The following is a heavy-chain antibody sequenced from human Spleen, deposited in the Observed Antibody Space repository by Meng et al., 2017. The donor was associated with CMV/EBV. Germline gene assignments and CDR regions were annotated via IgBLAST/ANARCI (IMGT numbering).Heavy chain of an antibody. V-gene: IGHV4-39*01. CDR3: ARGGYYDSSGYIFDY. CDR1: GGSISSSYYY. Sequence: GSLRLSCTVYGGSISSSYYYWGWIRQPPGQGLEWIGSIYYSGSTHYNGSLKSRVTISVDTSKNQFSLKLSSVTAADTAVYCCARGGYYDSSGYIFDYWGQGTLVTVSS. D-gene: IGHD3-22*01. CDR2: IYYSGST. J-gene: IGHJ4*02.